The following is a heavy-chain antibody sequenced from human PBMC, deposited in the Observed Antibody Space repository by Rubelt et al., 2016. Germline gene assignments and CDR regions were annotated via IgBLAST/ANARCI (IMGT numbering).Heavy chain of an antibody. CDR3: ARGSTSGSWLVDY. CDR2: ISSSSSTI. D-gene: IGHD3-10*01. J-gene: IGHJ4*02. Sequence: EVQLVESGGGLVQPGGSLRLSCAASGFTFSSYSMNWVRQAPGKGLEWVSYISSSSSTIYYADSVKGRFTISRDNAKNSLYLQMNSLRAEDTAVYYCARGSTSGSWLVDYWGQGTLVTVSS. V-gene: IGHV3-48*01. CDR1: GFTFSSYS.